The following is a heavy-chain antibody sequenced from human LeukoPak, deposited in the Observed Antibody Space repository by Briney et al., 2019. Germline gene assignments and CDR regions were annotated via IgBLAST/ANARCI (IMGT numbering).Heavy chain of an antibody. V-gene: IGHV3-23*01. CDR1: GFTFSSYA. D-gene: IGHD3-10*01. CDR3: ARDFDYGSSRDY. CDR2: ISGSGGST. Sequence: GGSLRLSCAASGFTFSSYAMSWVRQAPGKGLEWVSAISGSGGSTYYADSVKGRFTISRDNSKNTLYLQMNSLRAEDTAVYYCARDFDYGSSRDYWGQGTLVTVSS. J-gene: IGHJ4*02.